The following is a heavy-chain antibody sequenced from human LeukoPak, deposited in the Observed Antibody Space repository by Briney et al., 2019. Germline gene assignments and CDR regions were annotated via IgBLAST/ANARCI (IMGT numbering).Heavy chain of an antibody. D-gene: IGHD3-3*01. V-gene: IGHV1-2*06. CDR3: ARGLTAERDFWSGYYLGYFDY. CDR2: INPNIPNTDDT. Sequence: ASVKVSCKASGYTFIDYYIHWVRQSPGQGLEWMGRINPNIPNTDDTDYAQNFQGRVTMTRDASISTAFMELSSLRSEDTAVYYCARGLTAERDFWSGYYLGYFDYWGQGTLVTVSS. CDR1: GYTFIDYY. J-gene: IGHJ4*02.